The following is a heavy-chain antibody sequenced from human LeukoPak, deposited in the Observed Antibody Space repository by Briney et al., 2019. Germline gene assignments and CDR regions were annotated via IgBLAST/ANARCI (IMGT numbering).Heavy chain of an antibody. D-gene: IGHD5-24*01. V-gene: IGHV1-69*05. CDR3: ARNHQVGRSLQFND. CDR2: IIPIFGTA. J-gene: IGHJ4*02. CDR1: GGTFSSYA. Sequence: SVKVSCKASGGTFSSYAISWVRQAPGQGLEWMGRIIPIFGTANYAQKFQGRVTITTDESTSTAYMELSSLRSEDTAVYYCARNHQVGRSLQFNDWGQGTLVTASS.